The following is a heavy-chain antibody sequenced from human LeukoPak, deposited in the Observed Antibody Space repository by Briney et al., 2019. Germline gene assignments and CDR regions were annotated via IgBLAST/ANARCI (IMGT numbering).Heavy chain of an antibody. Sequence: SETLSLTCPVSGGSISSYYWSWIRQPAAPGLERIGRIYTSGTTNSNPSLKSRVTMSVDTSKTQFSPKLSSVTAADTAVYYCARDVRRAYYGSGSSYWFDPWGQGTLVTVSS. CDR3: ARDVRRAYYGSGSSYWFDP. D-gene: IGHD3-10*01. CDR2: IYTSGTT. CDR1: GGSISSYY. V-gene: IGHV4-4*07. J-gene: IGHJ5*02.